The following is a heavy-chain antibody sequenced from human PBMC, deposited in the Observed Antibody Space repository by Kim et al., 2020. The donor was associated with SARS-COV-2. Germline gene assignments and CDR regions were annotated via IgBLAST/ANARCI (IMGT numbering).Heavy chain of an antibody. CDR2: ISYDGSTT. CDR1: GFSSSYYA. Sequence: GGSLRLSCAASGFSSSYYAMHWVRQAPDKGLEWVAIISYDGSTTYYGDSVKGRFTISRDNSKNTMYLQMNSLRTEDTAVYYCTKDTSDMSASHYNWGQGTLVTVSS. CDR3: TKDTSDMSASHYN. V-gene: IGHV3-30*18. D-gene: IGHD2-15*01. J-gene: IGHJ1*01.